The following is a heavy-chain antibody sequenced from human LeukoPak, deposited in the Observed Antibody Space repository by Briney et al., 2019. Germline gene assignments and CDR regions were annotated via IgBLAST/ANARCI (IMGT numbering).Heavy chain of an antibody. D-gene: IGHD3-10*01. V-gene: IGHV3-30*18. J-gene: IGHJ4*02. CDR2: VLFDGTNE. CDR1: GFSFSSYA. CDR3: AKDRYGSGANYFDY. Sequence: GGSLRLSCAASGFSFSSYAMHWVRQAPGKGLEWVAFVLFDGTNEQYTDSVKSRFSISRDNSNNTLYLQMSSLTAEDTAVYYCAKDRYGSGANYFDYWGQGTLVTVSS.